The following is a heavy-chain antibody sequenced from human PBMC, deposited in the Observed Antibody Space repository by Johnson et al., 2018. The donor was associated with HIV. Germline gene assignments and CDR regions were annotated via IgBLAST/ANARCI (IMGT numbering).Heavy chain of an antibody. J-gene: IGHJ3*02. Sequence: VQLVESGGGVVQPGRSLRLSCAASGFTFSSYAMHWVRQAPGKGLEWVAVISYDGSNKYYADSVKGRFTISRDNSKNTLYLQMNSLRAEDTAVYYCASPLEAAAGPMDAFDIWGQVTMVTVSS. CDR1: GFTFSSYA. V-gene: IGHV3-30-3*01. CDR3: ASPLEAAAGPMDAFDI. CDR2: ISYDGSNK. D-gene: IGHD6-13*01.